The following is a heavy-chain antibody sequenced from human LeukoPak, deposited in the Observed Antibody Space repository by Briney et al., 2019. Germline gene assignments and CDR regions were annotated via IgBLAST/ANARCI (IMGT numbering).Heavy chain of an antibody. CDR3: ARGDPCSGGSCHYFFYGMDV. D-gene: IGHD2-15*01. Sequence: HPGGSLRLSCAASGFTFSTYAMHWVRQAPGKGLEWVALISYDGNNKYYADSVKGRFTISRDNSKNTLHLQMSSLRAEDTAVYYCARGDPCSGGSCHYFFYGMDVWGQGTTVTVSS. CDR1: GFTFSTYA. CDR2: ISYDGNNK. V-gene: IGHV3-30*04. J-gene: IGHJ6*02.